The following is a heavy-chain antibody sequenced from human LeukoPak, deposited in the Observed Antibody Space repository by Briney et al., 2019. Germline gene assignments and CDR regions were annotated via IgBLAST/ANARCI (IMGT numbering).Heavy chain of an antibody. CDR1: GYTFTSYG. J-gene: IGHJ6*02. D-gene: IGHD6-13*01. CDR2: ISAYNGNT. V-gene: IGHV1-18*01. Sequence: ASVKVSCKASGYTFTSYGISWVRQAPGQGLEWMGWISAYNGNTNYAQKFQGRVTMTRNTSISTAYMELSSLRSEDTAVYYCARRSSSWYYYYYGMDVWGQGTTVTVSS. CDR3: ARRSSSWYYYYYGMDV.